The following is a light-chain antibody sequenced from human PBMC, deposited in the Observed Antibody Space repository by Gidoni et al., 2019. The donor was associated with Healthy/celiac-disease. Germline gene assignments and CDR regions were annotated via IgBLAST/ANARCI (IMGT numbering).Light chain of an antibody. Sequence: TVLTHSPATLTLSPGERATLSGRASQSVSSYLAWYQPKPGQAPRLLIYDASNRATGIPARFSGSGSGTDFTLTISSLGPEDFAVYYCQQRSNWPLTFGGGTKVEIK. J-gene: IGKJ4*01. CDR3: QQRSNWPLT. CDR1: QSVSSY. V-gene: IGKV3-11*01. CDR2: DAS.